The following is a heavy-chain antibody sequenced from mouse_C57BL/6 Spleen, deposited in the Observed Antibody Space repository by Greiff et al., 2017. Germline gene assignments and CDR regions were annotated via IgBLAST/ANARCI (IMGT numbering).Heavy chain of an antibody. D-gene: IGHD1-1*01. J-gene: IGHJ4*01. CDR2: IDPSDSYT. CDR3: ARRRNLLHAMDY. CDR1: GYTFTSYW. Sequence: VQLQQPGAELVMPGASVKLSCKASGYTFTSYWMHWVKQRPGQGLEWIGEIDPSDSYTNYNQKFKGKSTLTVDKSSSTAYMQLSSLTSEDSAVYYCARRRNLLHAMDYWGQGTSVTVSS. V-gene: IGHV1-69*01.